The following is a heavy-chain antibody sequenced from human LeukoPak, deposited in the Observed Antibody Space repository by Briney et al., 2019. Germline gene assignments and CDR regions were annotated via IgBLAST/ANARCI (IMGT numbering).Heavy chain of an antibody. CDR1: GFTFSSYS. D-gene: IGHD3-22*01. V-gene: IGHV3-48*01. Sequence: GGSLRLSCAASGFTFSSYSMNWVRQAPGKGLGWVSYISSSSSTIYYADSVKGRFTISRDNAKNSLYLQMNSLRAEDTAVYYCARGTHYYDRGTDAFDIWGQGTMVTVSS. CDR3: ARGTHYYDRGTDAFDI. CDR2: ISSSSSTI. J-gene: IGHJ3*02.